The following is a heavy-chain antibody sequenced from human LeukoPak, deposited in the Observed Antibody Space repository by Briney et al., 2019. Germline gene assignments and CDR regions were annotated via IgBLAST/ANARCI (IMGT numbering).Heavy chain of an antibody. Sequence: ASVKVSCKASGYTFTSYDINWVRQATGQGLEWMGWMNPNSGNTGYAQKFQGRVTITRNTSISTAYMELSSLRSEDTAVYYCARVPRKHAFDIWGQGTMVTVSS. J-gene: IGHJ3*02. CDR2: MNPNSGNT. CDR1: GYTFTSYD. CDR3: ARVPRKHAFDI. V-gene: IGHV1-8*03.